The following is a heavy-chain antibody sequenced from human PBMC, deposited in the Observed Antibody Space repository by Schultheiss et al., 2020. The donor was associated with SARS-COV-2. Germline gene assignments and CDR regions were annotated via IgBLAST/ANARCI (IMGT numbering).Heavy chain of an antibody. Sequence: GSLRLSCAVYGGSFSGYYWSWIRQPPGKGLEWIGEINHSGSTNYNPSLKSRVTISVDTSKNQFSLKLSSVTAADTAVYYCARVLGYCSGGSCYSLTYYYGMDVWGQGTTVTVSS. V-gene: IGHV4-34*01. CDR3: ARVLGYCSGGSCYSLTYYYGMDV. CDR2: INHSGST. D-gene: IGHD2-15*01. J-gene: IGHJ6*02. CDR1: GGSFSGYY.